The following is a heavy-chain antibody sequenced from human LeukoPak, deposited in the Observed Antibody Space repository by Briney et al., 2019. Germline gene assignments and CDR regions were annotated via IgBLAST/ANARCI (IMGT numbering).Heavy chain of an antibody. CDR3: ARGGSTLSWPVDY. J-gene: IGHJ4*02. V-gene: IGHV3-30-3*01. Sequence: GGSLRLSCAASGFSFSTYAMHWVRQAPGKGLKWVAVISYDGDEGYYADSVKGRISVSRENSKNTLFLQMNSLTADDTAVYYCARGGSTLSWPVDYWGQGTLVTVSS. CDR2: ISYDGDEG. CDR1: GFSFSTYA. D-gene: IGHD5/OR15-5a*01.